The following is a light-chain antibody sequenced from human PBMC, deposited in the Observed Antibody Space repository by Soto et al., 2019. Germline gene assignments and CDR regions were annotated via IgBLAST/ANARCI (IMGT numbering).Light chain of an antibody. CDR1: QSVLSSSNNKNF. CDR2: WAS. V-gene: IGKV4-1*01. CDR3: QQYYSIPYT. Sequence: DIVMTPSPDSLAVSLGERATINCKSSQSVLSSSNNKNFLAWYQQKPGQSPKLLIYWASTREFGVPDRFSGSGSGTDFTLTISSLQAEDVAVYYCQQYYSIPYTFGQGTKLEIK. J-gene: IGKJ2*01.